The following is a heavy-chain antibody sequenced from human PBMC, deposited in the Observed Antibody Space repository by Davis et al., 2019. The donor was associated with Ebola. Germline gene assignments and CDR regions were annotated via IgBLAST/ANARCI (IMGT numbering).Heavy chain of an antibody. Sequence: GESLKISCAASGFTFSSYSMNWVRQAPGKGLEWVSYISSSSSTIYYADSVKGRFTISRDNAKNSLYLQMNSLRDEDTAVYYCARGTYYDYVWGSYRRGYFDYWGQGTLVTVSS. D-gene: IGHD3-16*02. CDR1: GFTFSSYS. CDR3: ARGTYYDYVWGSYRRGYFDY. J-gene: IGHJ4*02. V-gene: IGHV3-48*02. CDR2: ISSSSSTI.